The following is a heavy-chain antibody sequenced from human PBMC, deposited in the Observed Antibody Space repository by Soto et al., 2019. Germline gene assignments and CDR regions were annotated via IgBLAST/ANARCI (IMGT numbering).Heavy chain of an antibody. CDR1: GFTFSKAW. D-gene: IGHD1-26*01. CDR3: TTDSYSSTIIVRFDY. Sequence: GGSLRLSCAASGFTFSKAWINWVRQVPGKGLEWVGRIKSKTDGGTADYAAPVKGRFAVSRDDSKNMVYLQMNSLKTEDTGIYNCTTDSYSSTIIVRFDYWGQGTEVTVSS. V-gene: IGHV3-15*07. J-gene: IGHJ4*02. CDR2: IKSKTDGGTA.